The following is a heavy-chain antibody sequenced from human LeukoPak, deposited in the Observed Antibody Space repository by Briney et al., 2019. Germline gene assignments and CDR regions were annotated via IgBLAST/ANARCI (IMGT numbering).Heavy chain of an antibody. CDR2: IYYSGST. J-gene: IGHJ5*02. D-gene: IGHD6-13*01. V-gene: IGHV4-61*08. CDR1: GGSISSGGYY. Sequence: SETLSLTRTVSGGSISSGGYYWTWIRQTPGKGLEWIGHIYYSGSTNYNPSLKSRVTISIDTSKNQFSLKLRSVTAADSAVYYCARNTDSSTWSWFDPWGQGTLVTVSS. CDR3: ARNTDSSTWSWFDP.